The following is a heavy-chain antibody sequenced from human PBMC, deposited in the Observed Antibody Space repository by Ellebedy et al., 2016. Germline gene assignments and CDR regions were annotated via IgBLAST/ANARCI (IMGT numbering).Heavy chain of an antibody. J-gene: IGHJ4*02. CDR3: ARLEGAIAVAGSPYFDY. D-gene: IGHD6-19*01. CDR1: GYSFTSYW. Sequence: GGSLRLSXKGSGYSFTSYWIGWVRQMPGKGLEWMGIIYPGDSDTRYSPSFQGQVTISADKSISTAYLQWSSLKASDTAMYYCARLEGAIAVAGSPYFDYWGQGTLVTVSS. CDR2: IYPGDSDT. V-gene: IGHV5-51*01.